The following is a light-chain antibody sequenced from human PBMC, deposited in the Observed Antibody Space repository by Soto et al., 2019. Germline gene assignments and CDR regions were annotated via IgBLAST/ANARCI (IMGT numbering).Light chain of an antibody. Sequence: EIVMTQSPATLSVSPGERATLSCRASQSVSSKLAWYQQKPGHAPRLLFCGASTKATGIPGRFSASGSGTELPLTITSLHSEDFAIYYCLQYMNLPYIFGQGTKLEIK. V-gene: IGKV3-15*01. CDR2: GAS. CDR1: QSVSSK. J-gene: IGKJ2*01. CDR3: LQYMNLPYI.